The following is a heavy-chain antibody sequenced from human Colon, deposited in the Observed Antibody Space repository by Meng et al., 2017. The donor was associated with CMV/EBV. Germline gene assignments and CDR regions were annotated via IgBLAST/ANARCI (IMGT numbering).Heavy chain of an antibody. D-gene: IGHD2-2*01. V-gene: IGHV4-59*01. CDR1: NGSLGNFY. CDR3: ARGCGLTSCNPSYYALDV. CDR2: IYSGGSN. Sequence: SETLSLTCTVSNGSLGNFYWAWVRQSPGKGLEWIGYIYSGGSNNYNPSLESRLTMSVDTSKTQFSLNLDSLTAADTAVYFCARGCGLTSCNPSYYALDVWGRGIMVTVSS. J-gene: IGHJ6*02.